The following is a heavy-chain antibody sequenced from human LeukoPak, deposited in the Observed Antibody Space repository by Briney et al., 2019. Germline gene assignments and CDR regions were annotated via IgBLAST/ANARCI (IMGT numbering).Heavy chain of an antibody. CDR2: IYPGDSDT. D-gene: IGHD2-2*02. CDR3: ARQISYCSSTSCYTHLDY. CDR1: GYSFTSYW. J-gene: IGHJ4*02. Sequence: GESLKISCKGSGYSFTSYWIGWVCQMPGKGLEWMGIIYPGDSDTRYSPSFQGQVTISADKSISTAYLQWSSLKASDTAMYYCARQISYCSSTSCYTHLDYWGQGTLVTVSS. V-gene: IGHV5-51*01.